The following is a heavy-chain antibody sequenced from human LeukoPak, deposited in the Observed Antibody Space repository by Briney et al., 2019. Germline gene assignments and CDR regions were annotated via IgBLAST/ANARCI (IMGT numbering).Heavy chain of an antibody. Sequence: GASVKVSCKASGDTFTNYYMHWVRQAPGQGLQWMGIINPSGGSTSYAQKFQGRVTMTRDTSTSTVYMELSSLTFEDTAVYYCARDGRDTGNYYFDYWGQGTLVTVSS. V-gene: IGHV1-46*01. CDR2: INPSGGST. D-gene: IGHD1-26*01. CDR1: GDTFTNYY. CDR3: ARDGRDTGNYYFDY. J-gene: IGHJ4*02.